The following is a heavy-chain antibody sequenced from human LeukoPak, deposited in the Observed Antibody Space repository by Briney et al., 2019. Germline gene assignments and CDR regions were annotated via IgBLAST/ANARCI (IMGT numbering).Heavy chain of an antibody. J-gene: IGHJ4*02. CDR2: LSGSGGNT. CDR3: AKGSYYYDSADYFDY. V-gene: IGHV3-23*01. D-gene: IGHD3-22*01. CDR1: GFTFSSYA. Sequence: GGSLRLSCAASGFTFSSYAMSWVRQAPGKGLEWVAALSGSGGNTYYAPFVKGRVTIFSGNFKHTPYLQMNSLRAEDTAVYHCAKGSYYYDSADYFDYWGQGTLVTVSS.